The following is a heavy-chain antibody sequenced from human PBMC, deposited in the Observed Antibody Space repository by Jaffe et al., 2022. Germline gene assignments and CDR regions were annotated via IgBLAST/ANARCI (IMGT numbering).Heavy chain of an antibody. V-gene: IGHV3-73*02. Sequence: EVQLVESGGGLVQPGGSLKLSCAASGFTFSGSAMHWVRQASGKGLEWVGRIRSKDNSYATAYAASVKGRFTISRDDSENTAYLQMNSLKTEDTAVYYCSRQLHDYGEYFDYWGQGILVTVSS. J-gene: IGHJ4*02. CDR3: SRQLHDYGEYFDY. CDR1: GFTFSGSA. D-gene: IGHD4-17*01. CDR2: IRSKDNSYAT.